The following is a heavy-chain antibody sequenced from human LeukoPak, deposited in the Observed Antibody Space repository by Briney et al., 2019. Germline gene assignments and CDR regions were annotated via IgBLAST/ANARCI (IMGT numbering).Heavy chain of an antibody. D-gene: IGHD2-2*01. V-gene: IGHV3-23*01. CDR2: IRGSGGTT. CDR3: ATYCSSTNCRALDI. Sequence: GGSLRLSCAASGFTFSSYAMSWVRQAPGKGLEWVSIIRGSGGTTYYADSVKGRFTISRDNSKNTLYLQMNSLRAEDTAVYYCATYCSSTNCRALDIWGQGTMVTVSS. CDR1: GFTFSSYA. J-gene: IGHJ3*02.